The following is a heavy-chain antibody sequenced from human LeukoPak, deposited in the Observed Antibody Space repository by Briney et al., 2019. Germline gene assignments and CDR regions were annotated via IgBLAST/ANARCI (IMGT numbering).Heavy chain of an antibody. D-gene: IGHD1-26*01. CDR3: ARDVSYGAFFDY. J-gene: IGHJ4*02. CDR1: GYTFTGYY. CDR2: INPNSGGT. Sequence: ASVKVSCKASGYTFTGYYMHRVRQAPGQGLEWMGWINPNSGGTNYAQKFQGRVTMTRDTSISTAYMELSRLRSDDTAVYYCARDVSYGAFFDYWGQGTLVTVSS. V-gene: IGHV1-2*02.